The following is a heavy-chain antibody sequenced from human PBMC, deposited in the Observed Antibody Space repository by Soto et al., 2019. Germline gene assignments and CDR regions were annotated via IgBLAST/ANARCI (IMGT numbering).Heavy chain of an antibody. D-gene: IGHD6-13*01. J-gene: IGHJ5*02. V-gene: IGHV1-2*02. Sequence: QVQLVQSGAEVKKPGASVKVCSKASGYPLTAKYLHWVRQAPGQGLEWMGWINPSSGGTKEAQKFRGRVTMTRGTSISAAYMELSRLTSDDTAVYYCAKGGSSWTEWFDPWGHGTLVTVSS. CDR2: INPSSGGT. CDR1: GYPLTAKY. CDR3: AKGGSSWTEWFDP.